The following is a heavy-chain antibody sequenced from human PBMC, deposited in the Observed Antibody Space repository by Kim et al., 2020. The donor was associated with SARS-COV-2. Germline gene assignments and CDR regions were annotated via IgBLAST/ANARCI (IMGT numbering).Heavy chain of an antibody. D-gene: IGHD6-6*01. Sequence: GGSLRLSCAASKFTFSDYYMSWIRQAPGKGLEWVSYISSSSGYTNYADSVKGRFTICRDNAKNSLYLQMNSLRTEDTAVYYCATYSSSSSSQYWGQGTLVTVSS. CDR2: ISSSSGYT. J-gene: IGHJ1*01. CDR1: KFTFSDYY. CDR3: ATYSSSSSSQY. V-gene: IGHV3-11*03.